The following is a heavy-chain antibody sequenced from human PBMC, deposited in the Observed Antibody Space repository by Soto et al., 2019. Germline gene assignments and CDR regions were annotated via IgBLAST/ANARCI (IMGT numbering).Heavy chain of an antibody. CDR1: GGSISSYY. V-gene: IGHV4-59*01. J-gene: IGHJ5*02. Sequence: QVQLQESGPRLVKTSETLSLTCTVSGGSISSYYWNWIRKPPGKGLPCIGYIYSSGSTMYNPSLKSRVPMSVDTSKNQFSLKLNSVTAADTAVYYCARDLGGWYWFDPWGQGTLVTVSS. CDR2: IYSSGST. D-gene: IGHD6-19*01. CDR3: ARDLGGWYWFDP.